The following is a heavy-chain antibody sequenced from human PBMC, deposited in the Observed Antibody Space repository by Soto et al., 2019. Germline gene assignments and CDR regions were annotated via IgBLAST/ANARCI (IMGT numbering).Heavy chain of an antibody. CDR2: ISAYNGNT. Sequence: QVQLVQSGAEVKKPGASVKVSCKASGYTFTSYGISWVRQAPGQGLVWMGWISAYNGNTNNAQKLQGRVTMTTDTSSRIAYMELRRLRSDDWAVFYCTRSSGAAGPFDYWRQGTLVTVSS. D-gene: IGHD6-13*01. CDR1: GYTFTSYG. V-gene: IGHV1-18*01. J-gene: IGHJ4*02. CDR3: TRSSGAAGPFDY.